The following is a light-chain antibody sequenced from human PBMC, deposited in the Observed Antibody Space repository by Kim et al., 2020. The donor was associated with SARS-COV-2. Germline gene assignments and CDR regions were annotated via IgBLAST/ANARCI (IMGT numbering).Light chain of an antibody. CDR2: DVS. V-gene: IGLV2-14*01. Sequence: QSVLTQPVSVSGSPGQSITISCTGTSSDVGGYNYVSWYQQHPGKAPKLMIYDVSKRPSGVSNRFSGSKSGNTASLTISGLQAEDEADYYCSSYTSSSTWVFGGGTQLTVL. CDR1: SSDVGGYNY. J-gene: IGLJ3*02. CDR3: SSYTSSSTWV.